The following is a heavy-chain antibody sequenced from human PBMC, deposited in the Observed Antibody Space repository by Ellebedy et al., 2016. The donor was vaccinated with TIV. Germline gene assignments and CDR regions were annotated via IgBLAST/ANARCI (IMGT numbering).Heavy chain of an antibody. V-gene: IGHV4-34*01. J-gene: IGHJ2*01. CDR3: ARGNFQEVHLDHWYFDL. D-gene: IGHD1-20*01. Sequence: SETLSLTCAVYGGSFSGHSWSWIRQPPGKGLEWIGEINHRGSTSYNRSLMRRVTISIDTSKYQFSLRLSAVTAADTAVYYCARGNFQEVHLDHWYFDLWGRGTLVTVSS. CDR2: INHRGST. CDR1: GGSFSGHS.